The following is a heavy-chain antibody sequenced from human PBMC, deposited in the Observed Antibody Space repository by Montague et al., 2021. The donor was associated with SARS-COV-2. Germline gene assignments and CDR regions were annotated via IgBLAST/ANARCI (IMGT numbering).Heavy chain of an antibody. J-gene: IGHJ4*02. Sequence: TLSLTCTVSGVSVSSGTYYWSWIRQPAGKGLEWIGRVYTSGSTNYNPSLGSRATLSVDTSKNQFSLKLRSVTAADTAVYYCARDIAVAGLFDYWGQGTLVTVSS. CDR2: VYTSGST. CDR1: GVSVSSGTYY. D-gene: IGHD6-19*01. CDR3: ARDIAVAGLFDY. V-gene: IGHV4-61*02.